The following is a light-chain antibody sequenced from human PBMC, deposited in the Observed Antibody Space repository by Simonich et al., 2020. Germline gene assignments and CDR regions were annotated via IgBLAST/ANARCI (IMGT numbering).Light chain of an antibody. V-gene: IGKV6-21*02. CDR2: YAS. Sequence: IVLTQSPAFQSVPPTEKVTITCRASQSIGSSLHWYQQKPDQSPKLLSKYASQSISGVPSRFSGRGAGTDFTLTINSLEAEDAATYYCHQSSSLPWTFGQGTKVEIK. J-gene: IGKJ1*01. CDR3: HQSSSLPWT. CDR1: QSIGSS.